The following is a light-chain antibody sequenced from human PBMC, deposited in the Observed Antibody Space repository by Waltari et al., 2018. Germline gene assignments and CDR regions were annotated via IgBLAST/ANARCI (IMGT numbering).Light chain of an antibody. J-gene: IGKJ2*01. V-gene: IGKV4-1*01. CDR2: CAS. Sequence: DIVMTQSPDSLAVSLGERATINCKSSQSLLYSSNTKNFLAWYQQKPGQPPKLLIYCASTRESGVPDRFSGSGSGTDFTLTISSLQAEDVAVYYCQQYYNTPYTFGQGTKLEIK. CDR1: QSLLYSSNTKNF. CDR3: QQYYNTPYT.